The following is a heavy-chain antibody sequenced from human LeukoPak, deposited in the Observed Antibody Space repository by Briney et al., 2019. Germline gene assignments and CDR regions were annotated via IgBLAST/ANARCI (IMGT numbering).Heavy chain of an antibody. Sequence: PGGSLRLSCAASGFTFSSYAMNWVRQAPGKGLEWVSAISGSGGSTYYADSVKGRFTISRDNSKNTLYLQMNTLRAEDTAVYYCAKDLATHYDILTAYYTFEYWGQGTLVTVSS. V-gene: IGHV3-23*01. J-gene: IGHJ4*02. CDR3: AKDLATHYDILTAYYTFEY. CDR1: GFTFSSYA. CDR2: ISGSGGST. D-gene: IGHD3-9*01.